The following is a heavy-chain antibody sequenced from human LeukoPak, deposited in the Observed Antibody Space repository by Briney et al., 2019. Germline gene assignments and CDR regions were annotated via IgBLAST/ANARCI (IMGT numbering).Heavy chain of an antibody. D-gene: IGHD6-19*01. Sequence: ASVKVSCKASGYTFTSYGISWVRQAPGQGLEWMGWISAYNGNTNYAQKLQGRVTMTTDTSTSTAYMELSSLRAEDTAVYYCARGSAVAGTGDYWGQGTLVTVSS. CDR1: GYTFTSYG. J-gene: IGHJ4*02. CDR3: ARGSAVAGTGDY. CDR2: ISAYNGNT. V-gene: IGHV1-18*01.